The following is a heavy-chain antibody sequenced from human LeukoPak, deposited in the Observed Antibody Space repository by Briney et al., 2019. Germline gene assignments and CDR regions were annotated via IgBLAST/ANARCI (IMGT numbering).Heavy chain of an antibody. CDR2: INPNNGGT. CDR3: ARERGQQVRFDP. Sequence: ASVKVSCKASGYTFTDYDMHWVRQAPGQGRDWMGWINPNNGGTNYAQKFQGRVTMTRDTSISTAYMELSRLRSDDTAVYYCARERGQQVRFDPWGQGTLVTVSS. J-gene: IGHJ5*02. V-gene: IGHV1-2*02. CDR1: GYTFTDYD. D-gene: IGHD6-13*01.